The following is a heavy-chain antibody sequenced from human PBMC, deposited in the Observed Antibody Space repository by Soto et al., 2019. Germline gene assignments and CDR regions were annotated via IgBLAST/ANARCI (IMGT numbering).Heavy chain of an antibody. CDR1: GFTFSSYG. D-gene: IGHD3-9*01. Sequence: GSLRLSCAASGFTFSSYGMHWVRQAPGKGLEWVAVIWYDGSNKYYADSVKGRFTISRDNSKNTLYLQMNSLRAEDTAVYYCARGLTGTSYYYYGMDVWGQGTTVTVSS. CDR2: IWYDGSNK. CDR3: ARGLTGTSYYYYGMDV. J-gene: IGHJ6*02. V-gene: IGHV3-33*01.